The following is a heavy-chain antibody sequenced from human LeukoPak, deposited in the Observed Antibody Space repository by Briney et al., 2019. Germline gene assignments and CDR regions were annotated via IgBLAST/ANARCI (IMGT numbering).Heavy chain of an antibody. V-gene: IGHV3-48*03. D-gene: IGHD6-13*01. CDR3: ARDSAGNDY. CDR2: INPSGSTT. CDR1: EFIFSSYG. J-gene: IGHJ4*02. Sequence: GGSLRLSCAASEFIFSSYGMNWVRQAPGKGLEWVSYINPSGSTTYYADSVKGRFTISRDNAKNSLYLQMNSLRAEDTAMYYCARDSAGNDYWGQGTLVTVSS.